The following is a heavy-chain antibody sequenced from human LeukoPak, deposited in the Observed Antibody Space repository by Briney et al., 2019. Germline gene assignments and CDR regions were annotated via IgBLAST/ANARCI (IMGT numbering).Heavy chain of an antibody. V-gene: IGHV3-30*02. CDR1: GFPFNAYN. D-gene: IGHD3-16*02. J-gene: IGHJ4*02. Sequence: GGSPRLSCTAPGFPFNAYNIHWIRQSPGRGLEWVSFIRNDETEIHYADFAKGRFTISRDRSKNSVYLQMNSLRPDDTALYYCAKDGGRYRFDFWGQGTMVIVSS. CDR3: AKDGGRYRFDF. CDR2: IRNDETEI.